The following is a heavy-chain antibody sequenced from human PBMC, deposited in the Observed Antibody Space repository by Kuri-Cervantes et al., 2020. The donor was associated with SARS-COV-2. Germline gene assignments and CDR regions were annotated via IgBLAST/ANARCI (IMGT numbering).Heavy chain of an antibody. CDR2: IFSNDEK. Sequence: SGPTLVKPTETLTLTCTVSGFSLSNARMGVSWIRQPPGKALEWLAHIFSNDEKSYSTSLKSRLTISKDTSKSQVVLTMTNMDPVDTATYYCAHTGLTFGGVIVAHDYWGQGTLVTVSS. J-gene: IGHJ4*02. V-gene: IGHV2-26*01. CDR1: GFSLSNARMG. CDR3: AHTGLTFGGVIVAHDY. D-gene: IGHD3-16*02.